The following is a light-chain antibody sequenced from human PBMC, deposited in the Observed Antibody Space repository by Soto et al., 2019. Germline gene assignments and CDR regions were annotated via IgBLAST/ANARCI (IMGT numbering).Light chain of an antibody. CDR2: AAS. J-gene: IGKJ3*01. Sequence: DIQLTQSPSFLSASVGDRVTITCRASQGISSYLAWYQQKPGKAPKLLIYAASTLQSGVPSRFSGSGSVTEFTLTLSSLQTEDFATYYCQHLYSYLYTLGPRTKVYIK. V-gene: IGKV1-9*01. CDR3: QHLYSYLYT. CDR1: QGISSY.